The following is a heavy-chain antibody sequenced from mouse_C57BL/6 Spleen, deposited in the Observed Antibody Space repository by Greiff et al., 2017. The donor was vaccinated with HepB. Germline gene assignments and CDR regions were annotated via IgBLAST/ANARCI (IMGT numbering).Heavy chain of an antibody. V-gene: IGHV1-18*01. D-gene: IGHD1-1*01. CDR2: INPNNGGT. CDR3: ARSHYGSPYYFDY. Sequence: EVQLVESGPELVKPGASVKIPCKASGYTFTDYNMDWVKQSHGKSLEWIGDINPNNGGTIYNQKFKGKATLTVDKSSSTAYMELRSLTSEDTAVYYCARSHYGSPYYFDYWGQGTTLTVSS. J-gene: IGHJ2*01. CDR1: GYTFTDYN.